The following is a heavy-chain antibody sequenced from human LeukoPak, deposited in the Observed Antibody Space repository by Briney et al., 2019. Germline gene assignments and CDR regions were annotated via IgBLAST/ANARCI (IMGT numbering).Heavy chain of an antibody. Sequence: GGSLRLSCVASGFTLNSYEMNWVRQAPGKGLEWVSYISSSVNTIYYADSVEGRFTISRDNAKKSLYLQMNSLRVEDTGVYYCARVALTVAETEDYWGQGTLVTVSS. D-gene: IGHD3-3*02. V-gene: IGHV3-48*03. CDR1: GFTLNSYE. CDR2: ISSSVNTI. J-gene: IGHJ4*02. CDR3: ARVALTVAETEDY.